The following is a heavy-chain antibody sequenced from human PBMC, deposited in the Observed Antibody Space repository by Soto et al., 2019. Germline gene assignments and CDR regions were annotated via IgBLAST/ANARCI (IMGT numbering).Heavy chain of an antibody. CDR1: GGSFSGYY. CDR2: INHSGST. J-gene: IGHJ5*02. Sequence: TLSLTCAVYGGSFSGYYWSWIRQPPGKGLEWIGEINHSGSTNYNPSLKSRVTISVDTSKNQFSLKLSSVTAADTAVYYCARGSSWRNWFDPWGQGTLVTVSS. D-gene: IGHD6-13*01. V-gene: IGHV4-34*01. CDR3: ARGSSWRNWFDP.